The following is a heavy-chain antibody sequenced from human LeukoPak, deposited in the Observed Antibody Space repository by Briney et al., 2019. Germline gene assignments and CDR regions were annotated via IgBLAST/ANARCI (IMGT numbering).Heavy chain of an antibody. V-gene: IGHV4-39*01. D-gene: IGHD3-10*01. Sequence: SETLSLTCAVYGGSFSGYYWGWLRQPPGKGLEWIGSIYDSGSTYYNPSLKSRVTISVDTSKNQFSLKLNSVTTADTAVYYCARHYGPWGQGTLVTVSS. J-gene: IGHJ5*02. CDR3: ARHYGP. CDR2: IYDSGST. CDR1: GGSFSGYY.